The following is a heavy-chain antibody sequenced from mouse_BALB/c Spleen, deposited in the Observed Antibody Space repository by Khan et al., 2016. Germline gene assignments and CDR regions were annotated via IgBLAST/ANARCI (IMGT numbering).Heavy chain of an antibody. V-gene: IGHV9-1*02. CDR1: GYTFKNYG. CDR2: INTYTGEP. CDR3: ARFRSGNY. D-gene: IGHD1-1*02. J-gene: IGHJ2*01. Sequence: QIQLVQSGPELKKPGETVKISCKASGYTFKNYGMNWVKQAPGKGLKWMGWINTYTGEPTYVDDFKGRFAFSLETSASTAYLQINNLKNEDMATYFCARFRSGNYWDQGTTLTVSS.